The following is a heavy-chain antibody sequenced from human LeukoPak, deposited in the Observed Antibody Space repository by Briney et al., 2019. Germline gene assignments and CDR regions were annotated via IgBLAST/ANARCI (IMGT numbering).Heavy chain of an antibody. CDR2: INPNSGGT. CDR3: ARPNCSSTSCYIHYFDY. J-gene: IGHJ4*02. Sequence: ASVKASCKASGYTFTGYYMHWVRQAPGQGLEWMGWINPNSGGTNYAQKFQGRVTMTRDTSISTAYMELSRLRSDDTAVYYCARPNCSSTSCYIHYFDYWGQGTLVTVSS. CDR1: GYTFTGYY. V-gene: IGHV1-2*02. D-gene: IGHD2-2*02.